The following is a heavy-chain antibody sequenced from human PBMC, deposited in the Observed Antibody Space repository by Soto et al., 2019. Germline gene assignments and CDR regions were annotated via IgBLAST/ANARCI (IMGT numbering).Heavy chain of an antibody. J-gene: IGHJ6*02. D-gene: IGHD4-17*01. CDR3: ARVTAYDDVQGVYGLYV. Sequence: PGGSLRLSCAAFGFTFSKYAMTWVRQAPGKWLEWVSFISASGGNTYYADSVKGRFTISRDNSKNTLYVQMNSLRAEDTAIYYCARVTAYDDVQGVYGLYVWGQGTTVTVSS. CDR2: ISASGGNT. CDR1: GFTFSKYA. V-gene: IGHV3-23*01.